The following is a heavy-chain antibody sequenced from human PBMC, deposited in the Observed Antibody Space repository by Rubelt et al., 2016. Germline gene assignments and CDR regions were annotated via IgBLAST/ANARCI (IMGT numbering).Heavy chain of an antibody. CDR3: ARGTAVAGIGDNRFDP. CDR2: IYSSGST. Sequence: QLQLQESGPGLVKPSETLSLTCTVSGGSVSSGSYYWSWIRQHPGKGLEWIGYIYSSGSTYYNPSLKSVVTISVDTSKNQFSLKLSSVTAADTAVYYRARGTAVAGIGDNRFDPWGQGTLVTVSS. D-gene: IGHD6-19*01. J-gene: IGHJ5*02. V-gene: IGHV4-31*01. CDR1: GGSVSSGSYY.